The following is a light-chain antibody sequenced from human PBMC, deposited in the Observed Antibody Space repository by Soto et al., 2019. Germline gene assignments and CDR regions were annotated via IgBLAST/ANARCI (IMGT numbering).Light chain of an antibody. J-gene: IGKJ1*01. Sequence: EIVFTQSPGTLSLSPGERGTLSCRASQSVSSGYLAWYQQKPGQAPRLLIYDASSRATGIPDRFSGSGSGTDFTLTISRLEPEDFAVYYCQQYGSSPRTFGQGTKVDIK. V-gene: IGKV3-20*01. CDR2: DAS. CDR1: QSVSSGY. CDR3: QQYGSSPRT.